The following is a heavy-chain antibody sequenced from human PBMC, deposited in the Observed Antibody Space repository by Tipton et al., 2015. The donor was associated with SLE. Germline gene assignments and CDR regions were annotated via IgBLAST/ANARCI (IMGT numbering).Heavy chain of an antibody. V-gene: IGHV4-38-2*01. J-gene: IGHJ5*02. D-gene: IGHD3-10*01. CDR2: IYPTGNT. CDR1: GYSISSGYF. CDR3: ASGAYGSGSNYFGGWFDP. Sequence: TLSLTCAVSGYSISSGYFWGWIRQPPGKGLQWIGSIYPTGNTDYNPSLQSRVTISVDTSKNQFSLKVNSVTAADTAVYYCASGAYGSGSNYFGGWFDPWGQGTLVTVSS.